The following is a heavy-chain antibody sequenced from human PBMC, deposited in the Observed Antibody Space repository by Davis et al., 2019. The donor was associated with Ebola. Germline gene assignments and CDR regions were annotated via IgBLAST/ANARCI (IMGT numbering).Heavy chain of an antibody. CDR2: MNQDGSVK. Sequence: GESLKISCAASGFTFSSYWLSWVRQAPGKGMEWLANMNQDGSVKHYVDSVKGRFTISRDNAKNSLYLQMDSLRAEDTAVYYCARDWTGVAAAGTWGYWGQGTLVTVSS. D-gene: IGHD6-13*01. J-gene: IGHJ4*02. V-gene: IGHV3-7*01. CDR3: ARDWTGVAAAGTWGY. CDR1: GFTFSSYW.